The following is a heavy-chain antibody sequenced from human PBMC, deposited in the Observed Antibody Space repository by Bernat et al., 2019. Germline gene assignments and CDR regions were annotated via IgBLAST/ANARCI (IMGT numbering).Heavy chain of an antibody. D-gene: IGHD6-19*01. CDR2: IYYSGST. CDR1: GGSISSYY. Sequence: QVQLQESGPGLVKPSETLSLTCNVSGGSISSYYWSWIRQPPGKGLEWIGYIYYSGSTNYNPSLKSRVTISVDTSKNQFSLKLSSVTAADTAVYYCARDQIAVAGTNWYFDLWGRGTLVTVSS. CDR3: ARDQIAVAGTNWYFDL. V-gene: IGHV4-59*01. J-gene: IGHJ2*01.